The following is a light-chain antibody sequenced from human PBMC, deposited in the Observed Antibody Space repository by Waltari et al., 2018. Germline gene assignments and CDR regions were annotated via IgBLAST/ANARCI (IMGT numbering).Light chain of an antibody. V-gene: IGKV1-5*03. CDR3: QQYNSYSLLS. Sequence: DIQMTQSPSTLSASVGDRVIFSCRASQSISKWLAWYQQKPGKGPKLLIYKASTLESGVPSRFSCSGSVTEFTLTISSLQPEDFATYYCQQYNSYSLLSFGGGTKVEIK. CDR1: QSISKW. CDR2: KAS. J-gene: IGKJ4*01.